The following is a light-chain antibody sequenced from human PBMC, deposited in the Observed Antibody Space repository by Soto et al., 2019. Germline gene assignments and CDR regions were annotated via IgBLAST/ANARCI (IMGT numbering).Light chain of an antibody. CDR1: QSVSIY. CDR3: QQRSNWPRT. CDR2: GAS. V-gene: IGKV3-11*01. J-gene: IGKJ1*01. Sequence: DMVLTQSPATLSLSPGESATLSGRASQSVSIYLAWYQQKPGQAPRLLIYGASNRATGIPARFSGSGSGTDFSLTISSLESEDFAVYYCQQRSNWPRTFGQGTKVEV.